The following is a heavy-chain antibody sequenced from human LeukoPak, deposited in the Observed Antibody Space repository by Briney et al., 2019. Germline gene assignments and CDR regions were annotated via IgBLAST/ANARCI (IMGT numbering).Heavy chain of an antibody. CDR1: GGSISSSSYY. Sequence: SETLSLTCTSGGSISSSSYYWGWIRPPPGKGLEWIGTIYYSGSTYYNPSLKSRVTMSVDTSKNQFSLELNSVTAADTAVYYCARLEVPAAFDYWGQGTLVTVSS. V-gene: IGHV4-39*01. D-gene: IGHD2-2*01. CDR2: IYYSGST. CDR3: ARLEVPAAFDY. J-gene: IGHJ4*02.